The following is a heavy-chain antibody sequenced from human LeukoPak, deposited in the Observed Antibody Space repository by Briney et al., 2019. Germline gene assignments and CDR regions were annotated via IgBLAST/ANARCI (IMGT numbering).Heavy chain of an antibody. D-gene: IGHD6-19*01. J-gene: IGHJ4*02. CDR2: ISSDGSDK. CDR3: ARWSSGPFDY. CDR1: GFTFSPHA. V-gene: IGHV3-30-3*01. Sequence: GGSLRLSCAASGFTFSPHAMHWVRQAPGKGLKWVAVISSDGSDKYYADSVQGRFTISRDNSKNTLYLQMNSLRPEDMAVYYCARWSSGPFDYWGQGTLVTVSS.